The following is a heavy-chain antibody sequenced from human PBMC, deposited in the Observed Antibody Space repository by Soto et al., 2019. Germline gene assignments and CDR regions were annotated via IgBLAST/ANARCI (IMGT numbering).Heavy chain of an antibody. J-gene: IGHJ4*02. V-gene: IGHV3-66*01. CDR1: GFTVSSNY. D-gene: IGHD4-17*01. Sequence: EVQLVESGGGLVQPGGSLRLSCVASGFTVSSNYMSWVRQAPGKGLEWVSVIYSGGSTYYADSVKGRFTISRDNSKNTLYLQMNSLRAEDTAVYYCARDNGDYYFDYWGQGTLVTVSS. CDR2: IYSGGST. CDR3: ARDNGDYYFDY.